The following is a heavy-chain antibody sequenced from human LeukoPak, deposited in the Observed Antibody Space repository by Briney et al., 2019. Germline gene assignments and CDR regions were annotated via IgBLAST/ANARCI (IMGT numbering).Heavy chain of an antibody. J-gene: IGHJ6*02. CDR1: GYTFTGYY. Sequence: VASVKVSCKASGYTFTGYYMHWVRQAPGQGLEWRGWINPNSGGTNYAQKFQGRVTMTRDTSISTAYMELSRLRSDDTAVYYCARDLTVTTQPKPHYGMDVWGQGTTVTVSS. CDR2: INPNSGGT. D-gene: IGHD4-11*01. CDR3: ARDLTVTTQPKPHYGMDV. V-gene: IGHV1-2*02.